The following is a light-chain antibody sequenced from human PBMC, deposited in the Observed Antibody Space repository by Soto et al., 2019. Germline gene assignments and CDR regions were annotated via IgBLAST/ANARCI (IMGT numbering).Light chain of an antibody. CDR1: SSDVGTYNL. V-gene: IGLV2-23*02. CDR3: CSYECRNYVG. Sequence: QSVLTQPTSVSGSPGQSITISCTGTSSDVGTYNLVSWYQQHSGKAPKLTIYEVRKRPSWISSRFSGSKSDNTASLTISGLQAEDEAYYYCCSYECRNYVGFGGGT. J-gene: IGLJ2*01. CDR2: EVR.